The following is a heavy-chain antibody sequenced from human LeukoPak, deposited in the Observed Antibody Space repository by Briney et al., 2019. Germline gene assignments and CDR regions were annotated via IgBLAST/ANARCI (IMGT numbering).Heavy chain of an antibody. Sequence: ASVKVSCKASGYTFTDYFMHWLRQAPGQGLEWMGWIKPNNGRTNYAQRFQGRVTMTRDTSINTGYMELSRLTSDDTAVYFCAAKYMVRGIDYWGQGTRVSVSS. V-gene: IGHV1-2*02. J-gene: IGHJ4*02. CDR3: AAKYMVRGIDY. CDR1: GYTFTDYF. D-gene: IGHD3-10*01. CDR2: IKPNNGRT.